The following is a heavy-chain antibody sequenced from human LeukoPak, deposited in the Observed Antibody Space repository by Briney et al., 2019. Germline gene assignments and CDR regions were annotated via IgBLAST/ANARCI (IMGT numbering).Heavy chain of an antibody. D-gene: IGHD4-17*01. CDR1: GFTFSNAW. Sequence: GGSLRLSCAASGFTFSNAWMSWVRQAPGKGLEWVGRIKSKTDGGTTDYAAPVKGRFTISRDDSKNTLYLQMNSLKTEDTAVYYCTRDYGDYKGDYWGQGTLVTVSS. CDR3: TRDYGDYKGDY. J-gene: IGHJ4*02. CDR2: IKSKTDGGTT. V-gene: IGHV3-15*01.